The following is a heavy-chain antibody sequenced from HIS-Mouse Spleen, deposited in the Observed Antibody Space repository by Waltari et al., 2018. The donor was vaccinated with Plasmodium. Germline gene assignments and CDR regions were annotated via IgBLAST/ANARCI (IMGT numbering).Heavy chain of an antibody. CDR2: IKQEGSEK. J-gene: IGHJ2*01. CDR1: GFNFSSYW. Sequence: EVQLVESGGGLVQPGGSLRLSCAASGFNFSSYWMSWVRQAPGKGLEWVANIKQEGSEKYYVDSVKGRCTISRDNAKNSLYLQMNSLRAEDTAVYYCASSWYWYFDLWGRGTLVTVSS. D-gene: IGHD6-13*01. V-gene: IGHV3-7*01. CDR3: ASSWYWYFDL.